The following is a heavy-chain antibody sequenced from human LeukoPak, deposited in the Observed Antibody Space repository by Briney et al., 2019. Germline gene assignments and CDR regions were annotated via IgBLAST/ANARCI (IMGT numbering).Heavy chain of an antibody. CDR1: GFTFSSYS. J-gene: IGHJ6*02. D-gene: IGHD6-13*01. CDR2: ISSSSSYI. Sequence: GGSLRLSCAACGFTFSSYSMNWVRQAPGKGLEWVSSISSSSSYIYYADSVKGRFNISRDNAKNSLYLQMNSLRAEDTAVYYCARGLFSPGIAAAGTFYYYYGMDVWGQGTTVTVSS. V-gene: IGHV3-21*04. CDR3: ARGLFSPGIAAAGTFYYYYGMDV.